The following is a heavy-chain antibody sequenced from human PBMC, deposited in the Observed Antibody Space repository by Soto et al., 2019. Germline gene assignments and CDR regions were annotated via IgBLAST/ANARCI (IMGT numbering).Heavy chain of an antibody. CDR3: ARGAGFQESIVQQLRDG. V-gene: IGHV3-33*01. J-gene: IGHJ4*02. CDR2: IWHDASNE. D-gene: IGHD6-13*01. Sequence: QVQLVESGGGVVQPGGSLRLSCEASGFTFSNYGMHWVRQAPGKGLAWVAGIWHDASNEYYAASVEGRSTISREHPTNMLDLKMTSQRAEDTPVYYCARGAGFQESIVQQLRDGWGQGILVTGSS. CDR1: GFTFSNYG.